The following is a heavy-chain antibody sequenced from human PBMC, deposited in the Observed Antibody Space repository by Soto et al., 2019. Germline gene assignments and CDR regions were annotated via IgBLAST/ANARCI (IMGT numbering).Heavy chain of an antibody. V-gene: IGHV1-2*06. Sequence: GASVKVSCKASGYSFTDYHIHWVRQAPGQGLEWLGRINPKSGGTSTAQKLQGRVTMTTDTSTSTAYMELRSLRSDDTAVYYCARVGSSSSRGAFDIWGQGTMVTVSS. CDR3: ARVGSSSSRGAFDI. J-gene: IGHJ3*02. D-gene: IGHD6-6*01. CDR2: INPKSGGT. CDR1: GYSFTDYH.